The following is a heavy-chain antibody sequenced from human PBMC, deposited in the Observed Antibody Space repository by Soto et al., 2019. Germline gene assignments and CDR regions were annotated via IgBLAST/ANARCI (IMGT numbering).Heavy chain of an antibody. Sequence: SETLSLTCTVSGGSISSYYWSWIRQPPGKGLEWIGYIYYSGSTNYNPSLKSRVTISVDTSKNQFSLKLSSVTAADTAVYYCARLITMVRGVNFDYWGQGTLVTVSS. CDR3: ARLITMVRGVNFDY. J-gene: IGHJ4*02. V-gene: IGHV4-59*08. D-gene: IGHD3-10*01. CDR2: IYYSGST. CDR1: GGSISSYY.